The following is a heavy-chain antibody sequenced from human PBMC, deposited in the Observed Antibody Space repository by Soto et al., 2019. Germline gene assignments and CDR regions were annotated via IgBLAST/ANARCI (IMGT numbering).Heavy chain of an antibody. V-gene: IGHV1-2*02. CDR1: GYIFTDHL. D-gene: IGHD5-18*01. Sequence: ASVKVSCKTSGYIFTDHLIHWVRQSPGQGLEWVGWVHPDSGGTNVAQTFQDRVTMTADTSISTAYMELRSLRSDDTAVYYCARVGGIQLFHQKQDVWGQGTTVTVSS. CDR2: VHPDSGGT. J-gene: IGHJ6*02. CDR3: ARVGGIQLFHQKQDV.